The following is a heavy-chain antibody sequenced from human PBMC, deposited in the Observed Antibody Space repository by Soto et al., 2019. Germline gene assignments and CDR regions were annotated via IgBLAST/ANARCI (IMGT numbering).Heavy chain of an antibody. CDR3: AREDYDILTGYLIYGMDV. V-gene: IGHV4-39*07. CDR2: IYYSGST. CDR1: GGSISSSSYY. Sequence: PSETLSLTCTVSGGSISSSSYYWGWIRQPPGKGLEWIGSIYYSGSTYYNPSLKSRVTISVDTSKNQFSLKLSSVTAADTAVYYCAREDYDILTGYLIYGMDVWGQGTTVTVSS. J-gene: IGHJ6*02. D-gene: IGHD3-9*01.